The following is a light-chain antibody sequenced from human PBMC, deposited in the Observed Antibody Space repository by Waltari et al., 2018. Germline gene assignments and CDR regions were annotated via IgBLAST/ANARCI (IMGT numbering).Light chain of an antibody. Sequence: EIVMTQSPATLSVSPGERAILSCRASQSVSSNLAWYQQKPGQAPRLLIYGASTRATGIPDRFRGSGSGTEFTLTISSLQSEDFAVYYCQQCNNWPWTFGQGTKVEIK. V-gene: IGKV3-15*01. CDR1: QSVSSN. CDR2: GAS. CDR3: QQCNNWPWT. J-gene: IGKJ1*01.